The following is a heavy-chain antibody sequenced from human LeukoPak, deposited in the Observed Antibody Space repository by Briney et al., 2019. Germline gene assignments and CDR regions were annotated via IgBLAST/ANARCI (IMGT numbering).Heavy chain of an antibody. D-gene: IGHD2-15*01. J-gene: IGHJ1*01. V-gene: IGHV1-46*01. CDR3: AREPEVVAATRIGYFQH. Sequence: LQGRVTMTRDTSTSTVYMELSSLRSEDTAVYYCAREPEVVAATRIGYFQHWGQGTLVTVSS.